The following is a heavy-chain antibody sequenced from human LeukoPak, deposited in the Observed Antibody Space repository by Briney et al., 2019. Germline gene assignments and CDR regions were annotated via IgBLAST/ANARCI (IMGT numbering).Heavy chain of an antibody. D-gene: IGHD6-19*01. Sequence: PGGSLRLSCAASGFTFSSYSMTWVRQAPGKGLEWVATINQDGSVKYYVDSVKGRFTISRDNAKTSLSLQRNSLRAEDTAVYYCARSHSNGHSWFDPWGQGTLVTVAS. CDR1: GFTFSSYS. CDR2: INQDGSVK. J-gene: IGHJ5*02. V-gene: IGHV3-7*05. CDR3: ARSHSNGHSWFDP.